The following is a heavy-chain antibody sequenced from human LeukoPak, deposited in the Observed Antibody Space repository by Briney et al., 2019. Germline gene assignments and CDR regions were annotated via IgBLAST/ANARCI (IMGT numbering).Heavy chain of an antibody. CDR1: GDSISSSSYY. CDR2: IYYSGST. J-gene: IGHJ4*02. CDR3: ASLIAAAVYFDY. Sequence: SETLSLTCTVSGDSISSSSYYWGWIRQPPGKGLEWIGSIYYSGSTYYNPSLKSRVTISVDTSKNQFSLKLSSVTAADTAVYYCASLIAAAVYFDYWGQGTLVTVSS. D-gene: IGHD6-13*01. V-gene: IGHV4-39*01.